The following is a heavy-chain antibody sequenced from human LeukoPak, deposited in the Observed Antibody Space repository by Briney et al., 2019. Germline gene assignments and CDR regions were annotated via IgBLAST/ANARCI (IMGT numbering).Heavy chain of an antibody. Sequence: GESLKISCKVSGYTFTTFWIGWVRQMPGKGLEWMGIIYPGDSDTRYSPSFQGQVTISADKSISTAYLQWSSLKASDTAMYCCARLRGSVRGVNMDVWGKGTTVTISS. CDR1: GYTFTTFW. J-gene: IGHJ6*03. D-gene: IGHD3-10*01. V-gene: IGHV5-51*01. CDR3: ARLRGSVRGVNMDV. CDR2: IYPGDSDT.